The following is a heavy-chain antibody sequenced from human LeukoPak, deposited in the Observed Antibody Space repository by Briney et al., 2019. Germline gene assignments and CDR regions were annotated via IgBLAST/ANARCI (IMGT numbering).Heavy chain of an antibody. D-gene: IGHD4-11*01. CDR3: ARLDYSNYVQDY. CDR2: IYYSGST. CDR1: GGSISSDY. V-gene: IGHV4-59*01. Sequence: SETLSLTCTVSGGSISSDYWSWVRQPPGKGLEWIGNIYYSGSTNYNPSLRSRVTISVDTSKNQFSLKLSSVTAADTAVYYCARLDYSNYVQDYWGQGTLVTVSS. J-gene: IGHJ4*02.